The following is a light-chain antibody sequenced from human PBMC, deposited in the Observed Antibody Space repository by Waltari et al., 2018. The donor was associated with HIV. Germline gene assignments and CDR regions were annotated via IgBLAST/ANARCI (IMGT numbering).Light chain of an antibody. CDR3: AAWDDSLNGHVL. J-gene: IGLJ2*01. Sequence: QSVLTQPHSASGTPGQRVTFSCSGSSSNIGSNPVDWYQKLPGTAPRLLIYNNNQRPSGVPDRFSGSKSGTSASLAISGLQSEDEADYYCAAWDDSLNGHVLFGGGTKLTVL. CDR1: SSNIGSNP. CDR2: NNN. V-gene: IGLV1-44*01.